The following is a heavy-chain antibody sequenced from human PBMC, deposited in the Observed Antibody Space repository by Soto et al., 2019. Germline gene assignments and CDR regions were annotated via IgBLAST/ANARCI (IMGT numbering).Heavy chain of an antibody. Sequence: EVQLVESGGGLAHPGGSLRVSCAASGFSFSNYLMHWVRQVQGKGLVWVSRINSDGSSTNYADSVKGRFTISRDNAKNTWNLQMSSLRAEDTAVYFCARGRVSRGWYFDYWGQGTLVTVSS. J-gene: IGHJ4*02. CDR3: ARGRVSRGWYFDY. CDR1: GFSFSNYL. CDR2: INSDGSST. D-gene: IGHD6-19*01. V-gene: IGHV3-74*01.